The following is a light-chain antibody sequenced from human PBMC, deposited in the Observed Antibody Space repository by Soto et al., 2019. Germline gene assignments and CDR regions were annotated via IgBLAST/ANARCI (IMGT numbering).Light chain of an antibody. Sequence: QSALTQPASVSGSPGQSVTISCTGTGSDIGGYDFVSWYQQHPGKAPKLMIYDVTNRPSGVSDRFSGSKSGNTASLTISGLRTEDEAHYYCASYSSSSALVVFGGGTQLTVL. CDR2: DVT. V-gene: IGLV2-14*03. J-gene: IGLJ2*01. CDR1: GSDIGGYDF. CDR3: ASYSSSSALVV.